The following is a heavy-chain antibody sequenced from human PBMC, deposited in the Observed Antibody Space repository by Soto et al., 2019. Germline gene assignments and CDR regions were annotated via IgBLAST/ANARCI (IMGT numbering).Heavy chain of an antibody. Sequence: QVQVVESGGGVVQDGRSLRLSCTASGFTFGTYSMHWVRQAPGKGLEWVAVISYDASNTYYADSVKGRFTISRDNSKNALFLQMNSLRPEDTAVYYCATPQRGYFDLDYWGQGILVTVSS. J-gene: IGHJ4*02. D-gene: IGHD3-9*01. CDR2: ISYDASNT. CDR3: ATPQRGYFDLDY. V-gene: IGHV3-30-3*01. CDR1: GFTFGTYS.